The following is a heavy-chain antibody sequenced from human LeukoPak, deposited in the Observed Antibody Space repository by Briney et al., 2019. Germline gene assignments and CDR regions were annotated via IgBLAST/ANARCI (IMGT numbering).Heavy chain of an antibody. Sequence: PSETLSLTCTVSGGSINSGGYSWSWIRQHPGKDLEWIGYIYYSGSTYYNPSLKSRVTISVDTSKNQFSLKLSSVTAADTAVYYCARSNYYDSSSYAFDIWGQGTMVTVSS. CDR3: ARSNYYDSSSYAFDI. D-gene: IGHD3-22*01. CDR1: GGSINSGGYS. CDR2: IYYSGST. J-gene: IGHJ3*02. V-gene: IGHV4-31*03.